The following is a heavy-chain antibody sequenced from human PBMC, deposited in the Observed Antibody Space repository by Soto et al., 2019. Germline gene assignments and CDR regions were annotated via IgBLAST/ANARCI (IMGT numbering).Heavy chain of an antibody. CDR2: IYYSGST. Sequence: QVQLQESGPGLVKPSETLSLTCTVSGGSISSYYWSWIRQPPGKGLEWIGYIYYSGSTNYNPSLQSVFPISVAKSKNQLSLKLSPVTAADTAVYYCARWGGHSYGVSDYYYYGMDVWGQGTTVTVSS. J-gene: IGHJ6*02. D-gene: IGHD5-18*01. CDR3: ARWGGHSYGVSDYYYYGMDV. V-gene: IGHV4-59*08. CDR1: GGSISSYY.